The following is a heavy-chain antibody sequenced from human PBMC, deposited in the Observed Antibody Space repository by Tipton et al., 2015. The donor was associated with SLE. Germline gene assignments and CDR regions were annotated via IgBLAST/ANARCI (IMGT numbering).Heavy chain of an antibody. V-gene: IGHV3-30*02. Sequence: SLRLSCSVSGFSFGLSDMHWVRQAPDSGLEWVAFIRNDGSHKYYGESVEGRFTISRDNSEDTLYLHMSSLRPDDTAVYYFDYWGQGTLVTVSS. CDR1: GFSFGLSD. J-gene: IGHJ4*02. CDR2: IRNDGSHK. CDR3: DY.